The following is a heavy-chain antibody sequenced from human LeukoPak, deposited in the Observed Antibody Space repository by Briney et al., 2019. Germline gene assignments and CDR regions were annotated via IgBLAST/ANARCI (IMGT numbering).Heavy chain of an antibody. J-gene: IGHJ5*02. V-gene: IGHV4-34*01. CDR3: ARVAGYCSGGSCYRGGWFDP. Sequence: SETLSLTCTVSGGSISSYYWSWIRQPPGKGLEWIGEINHSGSTNYNPSLKSRVTISVDTSKNQFSLKLSSVTAADTAVYYCARVAGYCSGGSCYRGGWFDPWGQGTLVTVSS. CDR2: INHSGST. CDR1: GGSISSYY. D-gene: IGHD2-15*01.